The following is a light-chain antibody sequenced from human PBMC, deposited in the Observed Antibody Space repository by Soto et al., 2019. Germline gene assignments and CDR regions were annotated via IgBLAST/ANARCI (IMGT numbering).Light chain of an antibody. CDR1: QSVTSNY. J-gene: IGKJ1*01. CDR2: GAS. Sequence: EIVLTQSPGTLSLSPGESATLSCTASQSVTSNYLAWFQQRPGQAPRLLIYGASIRATGIPDTFSGSGSGTDFTLTISRLEPEDFAVYYCQQYAGSPWTFGRGTKVDIK. V-gene: IGKV3-20*01. CDR3: QQYAGSPWT.